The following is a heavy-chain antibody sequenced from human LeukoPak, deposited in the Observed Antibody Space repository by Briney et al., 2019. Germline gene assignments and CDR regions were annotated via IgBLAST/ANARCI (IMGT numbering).Heavy chain of an antibody. Sequence: PSETLSLTCTVSGRSISSYYWSWIRQPPGKGLEWIGYIYYSGSTKYNPSLKSPVTISVDTSKNQFSLKLSSVTAADTAVYYCARASLTYYYDSSGYSNDSYYYYYMDVWGKGTTVTVPS. D-gene: IGHD3-22*01. CDR3: ARASLTYYYDSSGYSNDSYYYYYMDV. V-gene: IGHV4-59*01. J-gene: IGHJ6*03. CDR1: GRSISSYY. CDR2: IYYSGST.